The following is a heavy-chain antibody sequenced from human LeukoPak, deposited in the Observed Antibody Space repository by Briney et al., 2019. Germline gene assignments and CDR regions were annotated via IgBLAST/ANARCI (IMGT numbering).Heavy chain of an antibody. D-gene: IGHD3/OR15-3a*01. CDR1: GFTFSSYG. J-gene: IGHJ4*02. CDR3: ARDGGGFLDPPLEVTMEK. CDR2: ISYDGSNK. V-gene: IGHV3-30*03. Sequence: PGGSLRLSCTASGFTFSSYGMHWVRQAPGKGLEWVAVISYDGSNKYYADSVKGRFTISRDNSKNTLYLQMNSLRAEDTAYYYCARDGGGFLDPPLEVTMEKWGQGTLVTVSS.